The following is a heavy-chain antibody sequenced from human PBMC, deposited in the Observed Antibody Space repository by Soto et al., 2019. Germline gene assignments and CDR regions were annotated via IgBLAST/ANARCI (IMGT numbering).Heavy chain of an antibody. CDR2: IHPKSGGR. CDR1: GYTFSAYY. J-gene: IGHJ5*02. CDR3: ARGGPTYYDFWSGYPFDP. V-gene: IGHV1-2*04. Sequence: ASVKVSCKASGYTFSAYYIHWVRPAPGQVLEWLGWIHPKSGGRHYAQTFQGWVTMTRDTSISTAYMELSRLRSDDTAVYYCARGGPTYYDFWSGYPFDPWGQGTLVTVSA. D-gene: IGHD3-3*01.